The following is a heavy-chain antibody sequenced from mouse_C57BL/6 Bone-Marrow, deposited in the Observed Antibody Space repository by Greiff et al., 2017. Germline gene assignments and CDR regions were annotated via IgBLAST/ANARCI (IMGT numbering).Heavy chain of an antibody. CDR1: GYAFTHYL. V-gene: IGHV1-54*01. D-gene: IGHD2-4*01. Sequence: VKLQESGAELVRPGTSVKVSCKASGYAFTHYLIEWVKQRPGQGLEWIGVINPGSGGTNYNEKFKGKATLTADKSSSTAYMQLSSLTSEDSAVYFCARGRLRRRVFDYWGQGTTLTVSS. CDR3: ARGRLRRRVFDY. CDR2: INPGSGGT. J-gene: IGHJ2*01.